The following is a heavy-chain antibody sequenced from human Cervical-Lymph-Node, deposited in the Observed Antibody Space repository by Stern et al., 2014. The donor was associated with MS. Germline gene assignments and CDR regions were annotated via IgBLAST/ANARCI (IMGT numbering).Heavy chain of an antibody. V-gene: IGHV4-30-4*01. J-gene: IGHJ5*02. D-gene: IGHD2-2*01. CDR1: GGSISSGDYY. Sequence: QVQLQESGPGLVKPSQTLSLTCTVSGGSISSGDYYWSWIRQPPGKGLEWIGYIYYSGSTYYNPSLKSRVTISVDTSKNQFSLKLSSVTAADTAVYYCATNEGSTSCYGGCNWFDPWGQGTLVTVSS. CDR3: ATNEGSTSCYGGCNWFDP. CDR2: IYYSGST.